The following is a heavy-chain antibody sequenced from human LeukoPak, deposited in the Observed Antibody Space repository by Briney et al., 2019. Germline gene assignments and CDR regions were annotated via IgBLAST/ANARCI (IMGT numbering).Heavy chain of an antibody. CDR1: GGSISSSSYY. D-gene: IGHD3-9*01. J-gene: IGHJ3*02. CDR2: IYYSGST. Sequence: SETLSLTCTVSGGSISSSSYYWGWIRQPPGKGLEWIGSIYYSGSTYYNPSLKSRVTMSVDTSKNQFSLKLSSVTAADTAVYYCATHYDVLTGYAAAAFDIWGQGTMVTVSS. CDR3: ATHYDVLTGYAAAAFDI. V-gene: IGHV4-39*07.